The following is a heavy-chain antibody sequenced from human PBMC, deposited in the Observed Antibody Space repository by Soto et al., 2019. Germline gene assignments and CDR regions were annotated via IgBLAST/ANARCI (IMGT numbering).Heavy chain of an antibody. Sequence: QVQLQESGPGLVKPSGTLSLNCAVSGGSISSSNWWSWVRQPPGKGLEWIGEIYHSGSTNYNPSLKSRVNISVDKSKNQFSLKLSSVTAADTAVYYCARDDGDYEKVFDYLGQGTLVTVSS. J-gene: IGHJ4*02. V-gene: IGHV4-4*02. CDR3: ARDDGDYEKVFDY. CDR2: IYHSGST. CDR1: GGSISSSNW. D-gene: IGHD4-17*01.